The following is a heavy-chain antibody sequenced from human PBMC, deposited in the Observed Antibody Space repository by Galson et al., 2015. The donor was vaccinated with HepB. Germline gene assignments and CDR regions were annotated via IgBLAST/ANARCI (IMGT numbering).Heavy chain of an antibody. J-gene: IGHJ4*02. CDR3: AKSGWFGEPHFHSFDY. D-gene: IGHD3-10*01. CDR2: ISVSGGAT. V-gene: IGHV3-23*01. CDR1: GFTFSSYA. Sequence: ALSLSCAASGFTFSSYAMSWVRQAPGKGLEWVSSISVSGGATYYAGSVKGRFTISRDNSKNTLYLQMNSLGAEDTAIYYCAKSGWFGEPHFHSFDYWGPATLVTVSS.